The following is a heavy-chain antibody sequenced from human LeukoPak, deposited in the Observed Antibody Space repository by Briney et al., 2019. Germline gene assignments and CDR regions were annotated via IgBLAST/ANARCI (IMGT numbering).Heavy chain of an antibody. D-gene: IGHD2-2*01. J-gene: IGHJ6*02. Sequence: GGSLRLSCAASGFTVSSNYMSWVRQAPGKGLEWVSVIYSGGSTYYADSVEGRFTISRDNSKNTLYLQMNSLRAEDTAVYYCARLRVVPAAIYYYYGMDVWGQGTTVTVSS. CDR1: GFTVSSNY. V-gene: IGHV3-53*01. CDR2: IYSGGST. CDR3: ARLRVVPAAIYYYYGMDV.